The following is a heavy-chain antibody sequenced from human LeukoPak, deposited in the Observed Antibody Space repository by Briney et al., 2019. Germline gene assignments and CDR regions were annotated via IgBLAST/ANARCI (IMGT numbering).Heavy chain of an antibody. CDR1: GFTFSSYW. D-gene: IGHD6-19*01. Sequence: GSLRLSCAASGFTFSSYWMSWVRQAPGKGLEWIGEINHSGSTNYNPSLKSRVTISVDTSKNQFSLKLSSVTAADTAVYYCASGLVDSTGYMDVWGKGTTVTVSS. CDR2: INHSGST. V-gene: IGHV4-34*08. CDR3: ASGLVDSTGYMDV. J-gene: IGHJ6*03.